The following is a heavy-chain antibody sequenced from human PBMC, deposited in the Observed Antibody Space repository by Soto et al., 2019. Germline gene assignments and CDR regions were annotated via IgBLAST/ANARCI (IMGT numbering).Heavy chain of an antibody. V-gene: IGHV3-30*04. J-gene: IGHJ4*02. Sequence: GGSLRLSCEASGFDIRSNAIHWVRQAPGKGLEWVAVISFEGSYKYYADSVKGRFTVSRDNSKNTVSLQMDSLTGEDSALYYCVRAAGIAAAGSSRGVLWGQGTLVTVSS. CDR1: GFDIRSNA. CDR3: VRAAGIAAAGSSRGVL. D-gene: IGHD6-13*01. CDR2: ISFEGSYK.